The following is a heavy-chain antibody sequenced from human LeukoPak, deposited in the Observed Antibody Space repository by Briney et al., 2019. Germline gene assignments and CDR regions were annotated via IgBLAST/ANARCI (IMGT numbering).Heavy chain of an antibody. D-gene: IGHD6-19*01. CDR3: ARNFGTTGWHTFDY. Sequence: SQTLSLTCVVSGDSVSSKNGAWNWIRQSPSRGLEWLGRTYYRSKWYNDYAESMEGRMTISQDTSKNQYSLHLNSVTPDDTAVYYCARNFGTTGWHTFDYWGQGTLVTVSS. CDR2: TYYRSKWYN. V-gene: IGHV6-1*01. CDR1: GDSVSSKNGA. J-gene: IGHJ4*02.